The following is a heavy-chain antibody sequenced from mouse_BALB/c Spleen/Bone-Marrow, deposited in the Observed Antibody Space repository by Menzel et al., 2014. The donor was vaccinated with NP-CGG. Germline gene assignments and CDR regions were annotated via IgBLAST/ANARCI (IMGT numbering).Heavy chain of an antibody. V-gene: IGHV1-81*01. CDR2: IYPGSGST. CDR1: GYTFTDYV. CDR3: ATGTDY. Sequence: QVQLQQSGPELVKPGASVKMSCKASGYTFTDYVISWVKRRTGQGLEWIGEIYPGSGSTYYNEKFKGKATLTADKSSNTAYMQLGSLTSEDSAVYFCATGTDYWGQGTTLTVSS. J-gene: IGHJ2*01. D-gene: IGHD4-1*01.